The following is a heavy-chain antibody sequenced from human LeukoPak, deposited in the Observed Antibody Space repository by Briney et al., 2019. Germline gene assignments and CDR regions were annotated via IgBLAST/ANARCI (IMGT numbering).Heavy chain of an antibody. J-gene: IGHJ4*02. V-gene: IGHV3-7*01. CDR1: GFTFSNSW. Sequence: GGSLRLSCVASGFTFSNSWMVWVRQAPGKGPEWVASIKQDGSEKYYVDSVKGRFTISKDNAKNSLYLQMNSLRVEDMAIYYCARDRGPNTFDYWGQGTLVTVSS. CDR3: ARDRGPNTFDY. CDR2: IKQDGSEK. D-gene: IGHD3-10*01.